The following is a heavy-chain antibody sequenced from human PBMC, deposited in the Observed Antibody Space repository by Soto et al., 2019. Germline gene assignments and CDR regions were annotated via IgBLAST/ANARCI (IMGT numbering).Heavy chain of an antibody. D-gene: IGHD6-13*01. CDR2: ISGSSSYI. CDR3: ARAAGHYYYMDV. Sequence: EVQLVESGGGLVKPGGSLRLSCAASGFTFSSYSMNWVRQAPGKGLEWVSSISGSSSYIYYADSVKGRFTISRDNAKNSLYLQMNSLRAEDTAVYYCARAAGHYYYMDVWGKGTTVTVSS. J-gene: IGHJ6*03. CDR1: GFTFSSYS. V-gene: IGHV3-21*01.